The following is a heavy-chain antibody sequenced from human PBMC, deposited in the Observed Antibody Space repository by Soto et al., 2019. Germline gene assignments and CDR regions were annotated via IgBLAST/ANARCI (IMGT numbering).Heavy chain of an antibody. D-gene: IGHD2-15*01. Sequence: GLDLEWLALIYWDDDKRYSPSLKSRLTITKDTSKNQVVLTMTNMDPVDTATYYCAHSGDIVGGAHFDYWGQGTLVTVSS. CDR3: AHSGDIVGGAHFDY. CDR2: IYWDDDK. J-gene: IGHJ4*02. V-gene: IGHV2-5*02.